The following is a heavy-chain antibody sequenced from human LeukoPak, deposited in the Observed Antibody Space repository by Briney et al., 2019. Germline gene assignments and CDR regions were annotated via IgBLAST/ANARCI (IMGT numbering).Heavy chain of an antibody. D-gene: IGHD3-16*01. V-gene: IGHV1-8*03. J-gene: IGHJ4*02. CDR3: ARAPHRNLLLNYDYVFDY. Sequence: ASVKVSCKASGYTFTSYDINWVRQASGQGLEWMGWMNPNSDNTDYAQKFQGRVTFTRDTSITTAYMELSSLRSDDTAVYYCARAPHRNLLLNYDYVFDYWGQGTLVTVSS. CDR2: MNPNSDNT. CDR1: GYTFTSYD.